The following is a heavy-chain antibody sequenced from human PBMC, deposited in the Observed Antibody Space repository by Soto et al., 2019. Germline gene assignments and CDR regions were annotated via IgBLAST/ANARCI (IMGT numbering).Heavy chain of an antibody. CDR3: ARNDAYDLDV. D-gene: IGHD5-12*01. Sequence: QVQLQESGPGLVKPSGTLSLTCAVSGGSISTTYWWSWVRQSPGKGLEWIGEIHHGTGTNYNPSLKSRVTISLDKSKNQLCLRLTSVTVADTAVYYGARNDAYDLDVLGQGTTVTVSS. CDR1: GGSISTTYW. V-gene: IGHV4-4*02. CDR2: IHHGTGT. J-gene: IGHJ6*02.